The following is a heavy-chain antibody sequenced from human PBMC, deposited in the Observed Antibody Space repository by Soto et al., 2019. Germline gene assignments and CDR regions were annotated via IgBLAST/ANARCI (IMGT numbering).Heavy chain of an antibody. CDR2: IRSKAYGGTT. CDR1: GFTFGDYA. CDR3: TRGPSSGWGYYYGMDV. Sequence: GGSLRLSCTASGFTFGDYAMSWVRQAPGKGLEWVGFIRSKAYGGTTEYAASVKGRFTISRDDSKSIAYLQMNSLKTEDTAVYYCTRGPSSGWGYYYGMDVWGQGTTFTVSS. J-gene: IGHJ6*02. D-gene: IGHD6-25*01. V-gene: IGHV3-49*04.